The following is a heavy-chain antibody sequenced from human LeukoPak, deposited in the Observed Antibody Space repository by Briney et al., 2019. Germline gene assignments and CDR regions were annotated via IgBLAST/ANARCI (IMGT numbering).Heavy chain of an antibody. CDR3: ARLGWATAPLDY. J-gene: IGHJ4*02. CDR1: GFTFSDYY. V-gene: IGHV3-11*06. Sequence: GGSLRLSCAASGFTFSDYYMSWIRHGPGEGLGWVSYISSSSSYTNYADSVKGRFTISRDNAKNSLYLQMNSLRAEDTAVYYCARLGWATAPLDYWGQGTLVTVSS. CDR2: ISSSSSYT. D-gene: IGHD5-12*01.